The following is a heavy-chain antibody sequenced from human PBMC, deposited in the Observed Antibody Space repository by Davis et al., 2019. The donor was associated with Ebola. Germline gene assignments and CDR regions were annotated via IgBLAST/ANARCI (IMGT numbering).Heavy chain of an antibody. CDR1: GGSFSGYY. CDR3: ARGGGYGGYGMDV. D-gene: IGHD2-15*01. CDR2: IYYSGST. Sequence: MPSETLSLTCAVYGGSFSGYYWSWIRQPPGKGLEWIGYIYYSGSTYYNPSLKSRVTISVDTSKNQFSLKLSSVTAADTAVYYCARGGGYGGYGMDVWGQGTTVTVSS. V-gene: IGHV4-34*01. J-gene: IGHJ6*02.